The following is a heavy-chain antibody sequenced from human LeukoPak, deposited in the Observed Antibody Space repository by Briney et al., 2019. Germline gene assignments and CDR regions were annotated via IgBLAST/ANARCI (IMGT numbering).Heavy chain of an antibody. CDR2: IIPIFGTA. J-gene: IGHJ4*02. V-gene: IGHV1-69*05. D-gene: IGHD3-22*01. Sequence: ASVEVSCKASGGTFSSYAISWVRQAPGQGLEWMGGIIPIFGTANYAQKFQGRVTITTDESTSTAYMELSSLRSEDTAVYYCASGPVGYDSSGYSVTDYWGQGTLVTVSS. CDR3: ASGPVGYDSSGYSVTDY. CDR1: GGTFSSYA.